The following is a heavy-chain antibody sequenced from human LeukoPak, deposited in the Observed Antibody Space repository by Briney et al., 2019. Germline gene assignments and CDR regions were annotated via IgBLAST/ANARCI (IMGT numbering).Heavy chain of an antibody. CDR2: ISAYNGNT. Sequence: ASVKVSCKAPGYTFTSYGISWVRQAPGQGLEWMGWISAYNGNTNYAQKLQGRVTMTTDTSTSAAYMELRSLRSDDTAVYYCARIGYSSSWYGFDYWGQGTLVTVSS. D-gene: IGHD6-13*01. J-gene: IGHJ4*02. CDR1: GYTFTSYG. CDR3: ARIGYSSSWYGFDY. V-gene: IGHV1-18*01.